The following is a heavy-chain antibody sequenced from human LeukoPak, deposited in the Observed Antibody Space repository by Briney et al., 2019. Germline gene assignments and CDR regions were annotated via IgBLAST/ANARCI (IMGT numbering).Heavy chain of an antibody. D-gene: IGHD3-10*01. J-gene: IGHJ4*02. CDR3: ARVWTYYFGSGTHYTFDY. CDR1: GFIFSTYS. CDR2: ISSTSNDI. Sequence: PGGSLRLSCAASGFIFSTYSLNCVRQAPGKGLEWVSYISSTSNDIYYADSVKGRFTISRDNAKNSLYLQMNSLRDEDTAVYYCARVWTYYFGSGTHYTFDYWGQGTLVTVSS. V-gene: IGHV3-48*02.